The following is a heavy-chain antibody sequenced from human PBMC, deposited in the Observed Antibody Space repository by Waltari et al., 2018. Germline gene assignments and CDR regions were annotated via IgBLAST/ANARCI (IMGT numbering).Heavy chain of an antibody. J-gene: IGHJ6*03. Sequence: QVQLQQWGAGLLKPSETLSLTCAVYGGSFSGYYWSWIRQPPGKGLEWIGEINHSGSTNYNPTRKSRVTISVDTSKNQFSRKLSSVTAADTAVYYCARQRLRHYYYYYMDVWGKGTTVTVSS. D-gene: IGHD3-16*01. CDR2: INHSGST. V-gene: IGHV4-34*01. CDR3: ARQRLRHYYYYYMDV. CDR1: GGSFSGYY.